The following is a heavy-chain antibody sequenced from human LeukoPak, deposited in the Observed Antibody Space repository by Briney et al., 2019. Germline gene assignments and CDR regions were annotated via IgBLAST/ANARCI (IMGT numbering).Heavy chain of an antibody. Sequence: LPGGSLRLSCAASGFTFSSYAMSWVRQAPGKGLEWVSAISGSGGSTYYADSVKGRSTISRDNSKNTLYLQMNSLRAEDTAVYYCAKNTDFWSGYPFDYWGQGTLVTVSS. D-gene: IGHD3-3*01. V-gene: IGHV3-23*01. J-gene: IGHJ4*02. CDR2: ISGSGGST. CDR3: AKNTDFWSGYPFDY. CDR1: GFTFSSYA.